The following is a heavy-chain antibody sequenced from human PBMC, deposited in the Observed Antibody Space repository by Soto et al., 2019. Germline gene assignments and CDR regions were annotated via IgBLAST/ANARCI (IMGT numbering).Heavy chain of an antibody. CDR1: GFTFSSYS. J-gene: IGHJ5*02. Sequence: GGSLRLSCAASGFTFSSYSMNWVRQAPGKGLEWVSSISSSSSYIYYADSVKGRFTISRDNAKNSLYLQMNSLRAEDTAVYYCAREATTVTTGGWFDPWGQGTLVTVSS. D-gene: IGHD4-4*01. CDR3: AREATTVTTGGWFDP. V-gene: IGHV3-21*01. CDR2: ISSSSSYI.